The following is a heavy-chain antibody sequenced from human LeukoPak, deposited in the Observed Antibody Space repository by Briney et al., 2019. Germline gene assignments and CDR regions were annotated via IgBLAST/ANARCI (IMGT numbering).Heavy chain of an antibody. CDR3: ARDYADYVGFFFFDH. CDR1: GFAFTNYA. J-gene: IGHJ4*02. V-gene: IGHV3-23*01. D-gene: IGHD4-17*01. CDR2: ISDSWGST. Sequence: GGSLRLSCAASGFAFTNYAMNWVRLAPGKGLEWVSSISDSWGSTYYAHSAKGRFTNPRDNSKNTLYLQMDSLRAEDTAVYYCARDYADYVGFFFFDHWGQGTLVTVSS.